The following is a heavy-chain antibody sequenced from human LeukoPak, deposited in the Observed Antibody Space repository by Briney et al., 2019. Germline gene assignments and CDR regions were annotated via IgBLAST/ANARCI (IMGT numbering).Heavy chain of an antibody. D-gene: IGHD4-23*01. J-gene: IGHJ3*02. CDR3: ATRRGRWDDAFDI. Sequence: PSETLSLTCTVSGGSISSYYWSWIRQPPGKGLEWIGYIYYSGSTNYNPSLKSRVTISVDTSKNQFSLKLSSVTAADTAVYYCATRRGRWDDAFDIWGQGTMVTVSS. CDR2: IYYSGST. V-gene: IGHV4-59*01. CDR1: GGSISSYY.